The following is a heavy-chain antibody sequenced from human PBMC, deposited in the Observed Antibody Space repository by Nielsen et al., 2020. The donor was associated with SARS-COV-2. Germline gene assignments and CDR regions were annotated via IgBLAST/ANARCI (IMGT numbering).Heavy chain of an antibody. Sequence: SETLSLTCTVSGGSVRSSIYSWSWIRQPPGRGLEWLGYIYHSGSTNYNPSLKSRVTISIDGSRNQFSLKLTSLTAADTAVYYCVSNGYSDYEYKAYWGHGTLVTVSS. CDR3: VSNGYSDYEYKAY. V-gene: IGHV4-30-2*01. CDR2: IYHSGST. CDR1: GGSVRSSIYS. J-gene: IGHJ4*01. D-gene: IGHD5-12*01.